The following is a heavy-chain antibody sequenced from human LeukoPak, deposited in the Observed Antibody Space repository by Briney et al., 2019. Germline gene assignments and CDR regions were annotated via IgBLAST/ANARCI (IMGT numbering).Heavy chain of an antibody. J-gene: IGHJ4*02. CDR1: GFTFSNYN. CDR3: AKDPVRYGDYGYYFDY. V-gene: IGHV3-48*04. Sequence: GGSLRLSCAASGFTFSNYNMNWVRQAPGKGLEWISHISTSSSTIYYADSVKGRFTVSRDNAKNSLYLQMNSLRADGTAVYYCAKDPVRYGDYGYYFDYWGQGTLVTVSS. D-gene: IGHD4-17*01. CDR2: ISTSSSTI.